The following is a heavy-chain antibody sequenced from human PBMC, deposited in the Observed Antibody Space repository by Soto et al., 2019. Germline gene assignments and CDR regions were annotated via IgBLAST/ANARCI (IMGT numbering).Heavy chain of an antibody. CDR2: IWYDVSNK. CDR1: VFTISSYG. J-gene: IGHJ4*02. D-gene: IGHD2-15*01. Sequence: ESGGGVVQPGRSLTLSCAASVFTISSYGMHWVRQTPGEGREWVAVIWYDVSNKYYVESVKGRFTISRDNSKNTVYLQTNRLRAEDTAVYYCARAPWYCSGGGCHTVYWGQGTLVTVSS. CDR3: ARAPWYCSGGGCHTVY. V-gene: IGHV3-33*01.